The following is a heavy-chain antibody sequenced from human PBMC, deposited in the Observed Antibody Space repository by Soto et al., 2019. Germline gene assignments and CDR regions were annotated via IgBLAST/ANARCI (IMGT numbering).Heavy chain of an antibody. CDR3: ARCLSVSWPPNYYYYYMDV. D-gene: IGHD3-10*01. J-gene: IGHJ6*03. CDR2: ISYDGSNK. CDR1: GFTFSSYG. Sequence: GGSLRLSCAASGFTFSSYGMHWVRQAPGKGLEWVAVISYDGSNKYYADSVKGRFTISRDNSKNTLYLQMNSLRADDTAVYYCARCLSVSWPPNYYYYYMDVWGKGTTVTVLL. V-gene: IGHV3-30*03.